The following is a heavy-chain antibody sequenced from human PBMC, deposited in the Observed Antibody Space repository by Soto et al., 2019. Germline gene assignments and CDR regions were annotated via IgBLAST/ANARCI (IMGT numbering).Heavy chain of an antibody. CDR1: GGSISSSSYY. D-gene: IGHD6-19*01. V-gene: IGHV4-39*01. CDR3: ARRWGSGWPLRAYYYYGMDV. J-gene: IGHJ6*02. CDR2: IYYSGST. Sequence: SETLSLTCTVSGGSISSSSYYWGWIRQPPGKGLEWIGSIYYSGSTYYNPSLKSRVTISVDTSKNQFSLKLSSVTAADTAVYYCARRWGSGWPLRAYYYYGMDVWGQGTTVTVSS.